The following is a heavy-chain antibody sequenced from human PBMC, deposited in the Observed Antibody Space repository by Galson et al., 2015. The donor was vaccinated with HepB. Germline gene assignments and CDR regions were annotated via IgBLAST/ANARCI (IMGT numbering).Heavy chain of an antibody. D-gene: IGHD1-14*01. CDR2: ISGSGDVT. V-gene: IGHV3-23*01. CDR3: ARDLPRRVGGVLNVSTADS. Sequence: SLRLSCAASGFTFINYDMSWVRQAPGRGPEWVASISGSGDVTFHAVSVRGRLSISRDNSKNTLYLQMNRLTVEDTATYYCARDLPRRVGGVLNVSTADSWGQGTLVVVSS. J-gene: IGHJ4*02. CDR1: GFTFINYD.